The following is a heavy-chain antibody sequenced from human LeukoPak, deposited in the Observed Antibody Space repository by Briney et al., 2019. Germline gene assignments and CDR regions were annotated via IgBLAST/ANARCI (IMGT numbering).Heavy chain of an antibody. Sequence: GESLKISCKGSGYSFTNYWIGWVRQMPGKGLEWMGIIYPGDSDTRYSPSCQGQVTISADKSISTAYLQWSSLTASDTAMYYCARHPCGGDCYSALYYFDHWGQGSLVTVSS. J-gene: IGHJ4*02. CDR2: IYPGDSDT. D-gene: IGHD2-21*02. CDR3: ARHPCGGDCYSALYYFDH. CDR1: GYSFTNYW. V-gene: IGHV5-51*01.